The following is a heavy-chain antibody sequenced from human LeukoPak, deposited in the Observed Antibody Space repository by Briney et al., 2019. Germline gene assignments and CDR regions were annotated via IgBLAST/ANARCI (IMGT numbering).Heavy chain of an antibody. D-gene: IGHD3-22*01. J-gene: IGHJ3*02. CDR3: ASARYYYDSSGYGAFDI. Sequence: GESLKISCKGSGYSFTSYWIGWVRQMPGKGLEWMGIIYPGDSDTRYSSSFQGQVTISADKSISTAYLQWSSLKASDTAMYYCASARYYYDSSGYGAFDIWGQGTMVTVSS. V-gene: IGHV5-51*01. CDR2: IYPGDSDT. CDR1: GYSFTSYW.